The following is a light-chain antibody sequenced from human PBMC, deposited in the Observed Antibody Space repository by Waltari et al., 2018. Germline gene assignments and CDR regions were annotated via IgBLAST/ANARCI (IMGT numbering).Light chain of an antibody. CDR1: GSGGS. CDR2: EVS. J-gene: IGLJ1*01. CDR3: SSDAVSNNFYD. Sequence: QSALTQPPSASGSPGQSVTLSCTGTGSGGSVSWYQQLPGKAPKLLIYEVSKRPSGVPDRFSGSKSGNTASLTVSGLQAEDEGDYYCSSDAVSNNFYDFGSGTKVTVL. V-gene: IGLV2-8*01.